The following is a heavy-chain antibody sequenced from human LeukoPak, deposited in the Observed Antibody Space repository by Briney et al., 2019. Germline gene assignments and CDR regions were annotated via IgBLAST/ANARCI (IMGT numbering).Heavy chain of an antibody. CDR2: ISSSSYI. V-gene: IGHV3-21*01. CDR1: GFTFSSYS. J-gene: IGHJ4*02. D-gene: IGHD2-21*01. Sequence: GGSLRLSCAASGFTFSSYSMNWVRQAPGKGLEWVSSISSSSYIYYADSVKGRFTISRDNAKNSLYLQMNSLRAEDTAVYYCARDKLAYCGGDCYLPDYWGQGTLVTVSS. CDR3: ARDKLAYCGGDCYLPDY.